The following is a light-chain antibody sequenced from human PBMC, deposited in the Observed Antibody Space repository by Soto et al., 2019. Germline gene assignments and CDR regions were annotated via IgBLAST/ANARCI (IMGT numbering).Light chain of an antibody. Sequence: DIQMTQSPSTLSSSVGDRVTISCRASQSISSRLAWYKQKPGKAPNLLIYKASTLESGVPSRFSGSGSGTEFTLTISSLQPEDFATYYCQQYNSYSRTFGQGTKVDIK. CDR1: QSISSR. CDR3: QQYNSYSRT. V-gene: IGKV1-5*03. CDR2: KAS. J-gene: IGKJ1*01.